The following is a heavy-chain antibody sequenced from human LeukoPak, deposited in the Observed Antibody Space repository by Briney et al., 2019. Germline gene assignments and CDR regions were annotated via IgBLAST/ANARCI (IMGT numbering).Heavy chain of an antibody. CDR1: GFAFSDYE. Sequence: GGSLRLSCASSGFAFSDYEVNWVRQAPGKGLEWISYISSSGSIIYYADSVKGRFTISRDNAKRSLFLQMNSLRVEDAAVYYCARTMWGFDYWGQGTLVTVSS. CDR3: ARTMWGFDY. CDR2: ISSSGSII. V-gene: IGHV3-48*03. D-gene: IGHD7-27*01. J-gene: IGHJ4*02.